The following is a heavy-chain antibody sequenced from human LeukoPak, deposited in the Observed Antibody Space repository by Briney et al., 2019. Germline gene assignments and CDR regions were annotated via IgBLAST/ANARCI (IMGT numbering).Heavy chain of an antibody. CDR1: GFTFSNKS. J-gene: IGHJ6*03. CDR3: ARRAGYYYYYMDV. CDR2: ISSNGGST. Sequence: GGSLRLSCAASGFTFSNKSMNWVRQAPGKGLEYVSAISSNGGSTYYANSVKGRFTISRDNSKNTLYLQMGSLRAEDMAVYYCARRAGYYYYYMDVWGKGTTVTISS. V-gene: IGHV3-64*01.